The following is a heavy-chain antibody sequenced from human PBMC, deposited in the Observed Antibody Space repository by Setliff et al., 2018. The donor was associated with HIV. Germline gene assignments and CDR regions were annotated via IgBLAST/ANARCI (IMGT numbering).Heavy chain of an antibody. D-gene: IGHD3-10*01. V-gene: IGHV3-23*01. CDR3: ARSPRRELWFGVPGAFDI. CDR2: ISNFGLDT. J-gene: IGHJ3*02. CDR1: RFTFSNYA. Sequence: GGSLRLSCAASRFTFSNYAMNWVRQAPGKGLEWVSTISNFGLDTYYADSVKGRFTISRDNSKNTLYLQMNSLRAEDTAVYYCARSPRRELWFGVPGAFDIWGQGTMVTVSS.